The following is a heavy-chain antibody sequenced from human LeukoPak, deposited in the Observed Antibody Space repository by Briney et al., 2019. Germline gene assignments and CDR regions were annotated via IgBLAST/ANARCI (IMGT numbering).Heavy chain of an antibody. V-gene: IGHV3-30-3*02. CDR3: AKYGPTVHSYFDY. D-gene: IGHD4/OR15-4a*01. CDR2: ISYDGSNK. CDR1: GFTFSSYA. J-gene: IGHJ4*02. Sequence: GRSLRLSCAASGFTFSSYAMHWVRQAPGKGLEWVAVISYDGSNKYYADSVKGRFTISRDNSKSTLHLQMNSLRAEDTAVYYCAKYGPTVHSYFDYWGQGALVTVSS.